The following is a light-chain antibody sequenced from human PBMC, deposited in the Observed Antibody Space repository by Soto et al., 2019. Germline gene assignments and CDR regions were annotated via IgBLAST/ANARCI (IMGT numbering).Light chain of an antibody. V-gene: IGKV3-11*01. Sequence: EIVLTQSPATLSLSPGESATLSCRASQSVSSYLAWYQQKPGQAPRLLIYDASNRATGIPARFSGSGSGTDFTLTISSLEPEDFAVYYCQQRSNWPRTFGQGTTVEIK. CDR2: DAS. J-gene: IGKJ1*01. CDR1: QSVSSY. CDR3: QQRSNWPRT.